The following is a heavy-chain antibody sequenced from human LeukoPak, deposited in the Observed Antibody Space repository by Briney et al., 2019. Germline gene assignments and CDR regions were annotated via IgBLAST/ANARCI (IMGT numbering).Heavy chain of an antibody. CDR2: VNPTSGGT. CDR3: ARERSSGPDFDY. Sequence: ASVKVSCETSGYTFTSYYMHWVRQAPGQGLEWMGWVNPTSGGTNYAQKFQGRVTMTRDTSISTAYMELRRLRSDDTAVYYCARERSSGPDFDYWGQGTLVTVSS. CDR1: GYTFTSYY. D-gene: IGHD3-22*01. J-gene: IGHJ4*02. V-gene: IGHV1-2*02.